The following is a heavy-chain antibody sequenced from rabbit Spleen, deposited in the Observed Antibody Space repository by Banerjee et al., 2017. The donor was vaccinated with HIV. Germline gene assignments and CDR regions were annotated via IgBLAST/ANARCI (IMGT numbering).Heavy chain of an antibody. J-gene: IGHJ4*01. CDR1: GFSFSDRDV. D-gene: IGHD1-1*01. Sequence: QEQLEESGRGLVKPEGSLTLTCKASGFSFSDRDVMCWVRQAPGKGLEWIACINTATGKDVYASWAKGRFTISKTSSTTVTLQMTSATAADTAIYFCARDLVGVIGWNFSLWGQGTLVTVS. CDR2: INTATGKD. V-gene: IGHV1S45*01. CDR3: ARDLVGVIGWNFSL.